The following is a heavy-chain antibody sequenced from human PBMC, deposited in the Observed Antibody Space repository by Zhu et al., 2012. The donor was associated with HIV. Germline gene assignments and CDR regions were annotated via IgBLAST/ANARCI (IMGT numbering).Heavy chain of an antibody. V-gene: IGHV4-38-2*01. D-gene: IGHD2-15*01. CDR3: ARLAAVANWYFDL. CDR2: IYHSGST. CDR1: GYSISSGYY. Sequence: QVQLQESGPGLVKPSETLSLTCAVSGYSISSGYYWGWIRQPPGKGLEWIGSIYHSGSTYYNPSLKSRVTISVDTSKNQFSLKLSSVTAADTAVYYCARLAAVANWYFDLVGPGHPGHCLL. J-gene: IGHJ2*01.